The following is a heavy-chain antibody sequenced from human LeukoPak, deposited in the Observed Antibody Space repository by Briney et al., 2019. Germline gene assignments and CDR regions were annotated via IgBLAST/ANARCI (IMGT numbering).Heavy chain of an antibody. Sequence: GGSLRLSCAASGFTFSSHWMSWVRQAPGKGLEWVSAISGSGGSTYYADSVKGRFTISRDNSKNTLYLQMNSLRAEDTAVYYCAKGSARMVRGDYDYWGQGTLVTVSS. D-gene: IGHD3-10*01. V-gene: IGHV3-23*01. CDR1: GFTFSSHW. CDR3: AKGSARMVRGDYDY. CDR2: ISGSGGST. J-gene: IGHJ4*02.